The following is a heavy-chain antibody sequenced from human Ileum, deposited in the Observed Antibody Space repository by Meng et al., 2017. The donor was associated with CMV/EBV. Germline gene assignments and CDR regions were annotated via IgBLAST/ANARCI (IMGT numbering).Heavy chain of an antibody. CDR3: AKYRYGLGFDY. Sequence: HGNLVQSGAEGKKPGASVRVSWKASGYNFIGYYMQWVRQAPGQGLEWMGWINPDNGGTNYAQKFQGRVTMTRDTSITTAYMELSRLRSDDTAIYYCAKYRYGLGFDYWGQGTLVTVSS. D-gene: IGHD5-18*01. CDR1: GYNFIGYY. J-gene: IGHJ4*02. CDR2: INPDNGGT. V-gene: IGHV1-2*02.